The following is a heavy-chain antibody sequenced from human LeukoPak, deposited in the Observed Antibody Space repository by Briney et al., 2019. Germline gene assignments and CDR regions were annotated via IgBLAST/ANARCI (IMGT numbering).Heavy chain of an antibody. CDR1: GYTFIKYA. D-gene: IGHD2-15*01. V-gene: IGHV1-3*01. Sequence: GASVKVSCKASGYTFIKYAIHWVRQAPGQRLEWMGWINAHNGDTKYSQKFQGRVTITRDTSASTAYMELSSLRSEDTAVYYCASTYCSGGSCYSAVFDYWGQGTLVTVSS. CDR3: ASTYCSGGSCYSAVFDY. J-gene: IGHJ4*02. CDR2: INAHNGDT.